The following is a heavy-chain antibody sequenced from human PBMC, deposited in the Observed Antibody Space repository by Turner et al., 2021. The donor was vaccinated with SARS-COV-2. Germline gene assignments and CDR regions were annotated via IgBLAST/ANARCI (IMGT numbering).Heavy chain of an antibody. Sequence: QLQLQESGTGLVKPSETLSLTCTVPAGSISSRIYFWGWIRQPSGKGLEWIGSIYYSGCTYHNPSLKSRVTISVDTSKIQFSLKLSSVTAADTAVYYCARNSPKWYYYDSSGYYDYWGQGTLVTVSS. V-gene: IGHV4-39*01. CDR3: ARNSPKWYYYDSSGYYDY. J-gene: IGHJ4*02. CDR1: AGSISSRIYF. CDR2: IYYSGCT. D-gene: IGHD3-22*01.